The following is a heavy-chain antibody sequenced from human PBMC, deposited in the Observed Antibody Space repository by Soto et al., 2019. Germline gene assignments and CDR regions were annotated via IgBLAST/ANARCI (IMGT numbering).Heavy chain of an antibody. Sequence: SETLSLTCAVYGGSFSGYYWSWIRQPPGKGLEWIGEINHSGSTNYNPSLKSRVTISVDTSKNQFSLKLSSVTAADTAVYYCARRYYDSSGYFRFDYWGQGTLVTVSS. CDR1: GGSFSGYY. CDR3: ARRYYDSSGYFRFDY. J-gene: IGHJ4*02. CDR2: INHSGST. V-gene: IGHV4-34*01. D-gene: IGHD3-22*01.